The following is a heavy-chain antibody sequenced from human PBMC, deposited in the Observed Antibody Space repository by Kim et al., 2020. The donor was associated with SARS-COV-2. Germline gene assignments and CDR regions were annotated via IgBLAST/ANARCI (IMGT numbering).Heavy chain of an antibody. Sequence: GGSLRLSCAASGFTFSSYSMNWVRQAPGKGLEWVSYIRSSSSTIYYADSVKGRFTISRDNAKNSLYLQMNSLRDEDTAVYYCARDSDRGRLRFLEWSPLHYYYGMDVWGQGTTVTVSS. CDR3: ARDSDRGRLRFLEWSPLHYYYGMDV. J-gene: IGHJ6*02. D-gene: IGHD3-3*01. CDR2: IRSSSSTI. CDR1: GFTFSSYS. V-gene: IGHV3-48*02.